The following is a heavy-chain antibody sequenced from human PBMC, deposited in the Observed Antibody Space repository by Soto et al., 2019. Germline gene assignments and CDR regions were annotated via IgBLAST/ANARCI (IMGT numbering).Heavy chain of an antibody. CDR1: GGSFSGSFSGYY. J-gene: IGHJ4*02. CDR3: TRRPRRHISGGIDY. CDR2: INHSGST. D-gene: IGHD1-20*01. Sequence: PSETLSLTCAVFGGSFSGSFSGYYWSWIRQPPGKGLEWIGEINHSGSTNYSPSLMSRVTISVDPSKNQFSLKPSSVTAADTAVYYCTRRPRRHISGGIDYWGLGTLVTVSS. V-gene: IGHV4-34*01.